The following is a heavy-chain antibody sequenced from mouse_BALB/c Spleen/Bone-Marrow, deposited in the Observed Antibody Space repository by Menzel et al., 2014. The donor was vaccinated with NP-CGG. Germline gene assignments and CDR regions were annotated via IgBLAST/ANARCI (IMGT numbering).Heavy chain of an antibody. D-gene: IGHD3-2*01. CDR3: ARGWTARTPSY. Sequence: VQLQQSGAELVRPGTSVKVSCKASGYAFTSYLIEWIKQRPGQGLEWIGVINPGSGGANYNEKFKGKATLTADKSSSTAYMQISSLTSDDSAVYFCARGWTARTPSYWGQGTALTVSS. V-gene: IGHV1-54*01. J-gene: IGHJ2*01. CDR2: INPGSGGA. CDR1: GYAFTSYL.